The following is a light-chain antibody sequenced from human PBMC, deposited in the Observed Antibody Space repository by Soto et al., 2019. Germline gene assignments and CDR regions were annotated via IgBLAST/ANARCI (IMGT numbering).Light chain of an antibody. V-gene: IGKV3-15*01. CDR2: RAS. CDR3: QQYSNRSRT. CDR1: QNSHTH. Sequence: EIVMTQSPATLSVSPGERATLSCRAGQNSHTHLDWYQQKPGKAPRLLFYRASTGATSRPARFSGSGAGTEFTLTSNSLQAEACAVYLCQQYSNRSRTFGQGTRLEIK. J-gene: IGKJ5*01.